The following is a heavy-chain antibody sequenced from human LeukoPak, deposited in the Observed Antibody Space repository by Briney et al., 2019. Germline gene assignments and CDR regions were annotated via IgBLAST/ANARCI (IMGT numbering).Heavy chain of an antibody. D-gene: IGHD5-12*01. V-gene: IGHV1-18*01. Sequence: ASVKVSCKASGYTFTSYGITWVRQAPGQGLEWMRWISAYNGNTNCAQKLQGRVTMTTDTSTSTAYMALRSLRSDDTAVYYCARELIVATAWDYWGQGTLVTVSS. CDR1: GYTFTSYG. J-gene: IGHJ4*02. CDR3: ARELIVATAWDY. CDR2: ISAYNGNT.